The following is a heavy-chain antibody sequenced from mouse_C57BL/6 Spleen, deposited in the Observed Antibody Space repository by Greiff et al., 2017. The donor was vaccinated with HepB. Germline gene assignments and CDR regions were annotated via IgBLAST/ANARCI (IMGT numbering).Heavy chain of an antibody. CDR3: ASITTVVPTGTRAMDY. V-gene: IGHV1-61*01. Sequence: QVQLQQPGAELVRPGSSVKLSCKASGYTFTSYWMDWVKQRPGQGLEWIGNIYPSDSETHYNQKFKDKATLTVDKSSSTAYMQLSSLTSEDSAVYYCASITTVVPTGTRAMDYWGQGTSVTVSS. D-gene: IGHD1-1*01. J-gene: IGHJ4*01. CDR1: GYTFTSYW. CDR2: IYPSDSET.